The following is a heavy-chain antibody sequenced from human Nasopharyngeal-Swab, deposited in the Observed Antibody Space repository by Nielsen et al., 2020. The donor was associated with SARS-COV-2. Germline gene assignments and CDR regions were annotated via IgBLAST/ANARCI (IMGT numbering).Heavy chain of an antibody. CDR1: GITFNNYA. Sequence: GESLKISCAASGITFNNYAMSWVRQGPGKGLEWVSALSAPGNPYYADSVKGRFTISRDSSQNTLYLQMNSLRADDTAVYYCARGDDSSGYPYSHDYWGQGTLVTVSS. CDR2: LSAPGNP. D-gene: IGHD3-22*01. V-gene: IGHV3-23*01. J-gene: IGHJ4*02. CDR3: ARGDDSSGYPYSHDY.